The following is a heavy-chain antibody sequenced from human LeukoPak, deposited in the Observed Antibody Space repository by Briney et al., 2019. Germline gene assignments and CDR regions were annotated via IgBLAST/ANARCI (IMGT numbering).Heavy chain of an antibody. CDR3: ARGKYQLLYVDY. D-gene: IGHD2-2*01. J-gene: IGHJ4*02. Sequence: SVKVSCKASGGTFSSYAISWVRQAPGQGLEWMGRIIPILGIANYAQKFQGRVTITADKSTSTAYMELSSLRSDDTAVYYCARGKYQLLYVDYWGQGTLVTVSS. CDR2: IIPILGIA. CDR1: GGTFSSYA. V-gene: IGHV1-69*04.